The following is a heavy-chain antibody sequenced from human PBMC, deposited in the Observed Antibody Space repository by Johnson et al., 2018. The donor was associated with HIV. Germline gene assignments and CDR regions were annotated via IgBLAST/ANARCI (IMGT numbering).Heavy chain of an antibody. CDR1: GFTFDDYA. D-gene: IGHD1-1*01. J-gene: IGHJ3*01. CDR2: ISGSGGST. CDR3: ARATTPRDAFDF. Sequence: VESGGGLVQPGRSLRLSCAASGFTFDDYAMHWVRQAPGKGLEWVSAISGSGGSTYYADSVKGRFTISRDNSKHTLYLKMNSRRAEDTALYYCARATTPRDAFDFWGQGSMVTVSS. V-gene: IGHV3-23*04.